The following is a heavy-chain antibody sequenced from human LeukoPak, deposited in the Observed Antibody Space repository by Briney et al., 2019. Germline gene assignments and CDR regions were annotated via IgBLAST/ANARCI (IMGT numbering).Heavy chain of an antibody. J-gene: IGHJ5*02. CDR3: ARIYSNYVFRGSSGGFDP. Sequence: SETLSLTCAVSGGSIRSSHHYWGWIRQPPGKGLEWIGSVYSSGSAYYNPSLRTRVSISVDTSKSQFSLKLTSVTAADTAVYYCARIYSNYVFRGSSGGFDPWGQGTLVTVSS. CDR1: GGSIRSSHHY. D-gene: IGHD4-11*01. CDR2: VYSSGSA. V-gene: IGHV4-39*01.